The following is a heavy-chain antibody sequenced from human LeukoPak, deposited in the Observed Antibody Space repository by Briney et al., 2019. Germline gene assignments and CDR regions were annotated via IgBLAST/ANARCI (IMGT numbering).Heavy chain of an antibody. V-gene: IGHV3-30-3*01. CDR1: GFTFSSYA. CDR3: ARDAMAARPYYGMDV. CDR2: RSYEGSNK. Sequence: GRSLRLSCAGCGFTFSSYAMHGVRQARGRGVEGVAVRSYEGSNKYYADSVKGRFTISRDNSKNTLYLQMNSLRAEDTAVYYCARDAMAARPYYGMDVWGQGTTVTVSS. D-gene: IGHD6-6*01. J-gene: IGHJ6*02.